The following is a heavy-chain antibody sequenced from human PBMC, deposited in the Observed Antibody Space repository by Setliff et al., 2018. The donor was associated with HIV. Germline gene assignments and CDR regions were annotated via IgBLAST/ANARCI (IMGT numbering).Heavy chain of an antibody. J-gene: IGHJ4*02. CDR3: ARQVTVVGYFETAAGSFNY. V-gene: IGHV4-61*09. CDR2: IYASGNT. Sequence: PSETLSLTCAVSGGSISSGSHYWSWIRQPAGKGLEWIGQIYASGNTNYNPSLKSRVTMSVDTSKNQFSLKVRSVTAADTAVYYCARQVTVVGYFETAAGSFNYWGPGTLVTVSS. D-gene: IGHD2-21*01. CDR1: GGSISSGSHY.